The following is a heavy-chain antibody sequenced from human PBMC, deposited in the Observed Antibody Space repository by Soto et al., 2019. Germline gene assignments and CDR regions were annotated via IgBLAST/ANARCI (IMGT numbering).Heavy chain of an antibody. CDR2: ISGGSGHST. D-gene: IGHD3-3*01. V-gene: IGHV3-23*01. Sequence: PGGSLRLSCTASGFTFSSHAMSWVRQAPGKGLEWASAISGGSGHSTYYAGSVKGRFTISRDESKNTLNLQMRSLRAEDTAVYYCARDLFWSGTGPFDYWGQGTLVTVSS. J-gene: IGHJ4*02. CDR3: ARDLFWSGTGPFDY. CDR1: GFTFSSHA.